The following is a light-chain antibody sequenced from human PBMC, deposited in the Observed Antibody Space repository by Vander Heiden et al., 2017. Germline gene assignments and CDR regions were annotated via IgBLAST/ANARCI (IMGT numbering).Light chain of an antibody. CDR2: DTS. Sequence: EIVLTQSPATLSLSPGERATLSCRASQSVSTYLGWYQQKPGQAPRLLIYDTSNRATGIPDRFSGSGSGTDFTLTISSLEPEDFAVYFCQQRSSWPHTFGQGTKVEI. CDR1: QSVSTY. J-gene: IGKJ1*01. CDR3: QQRSSWPHT. V-gene: IGKV3-11*01.